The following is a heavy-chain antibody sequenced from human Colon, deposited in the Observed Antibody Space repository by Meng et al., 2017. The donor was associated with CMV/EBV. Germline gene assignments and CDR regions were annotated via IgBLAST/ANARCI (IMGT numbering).Heavy chain of an antibody. D-gene: IGHD5-18*01. CDR2: IYYTGST. J-gene: IGHJ3*02. CDR1: GGSISPGY. CDR3: ARGKIQRAFDI. V-gene: IGHV4-59*01. Sequence: SETLSLTCIGSGGSISPGYWSWIRQPPGKGLEWVGYIYYTGSTNYNPSLKSPVTISVDTSKNQFSLTLRSVTAADTAVYFCARGKIQRAFDIWGRGTMVTVSS.